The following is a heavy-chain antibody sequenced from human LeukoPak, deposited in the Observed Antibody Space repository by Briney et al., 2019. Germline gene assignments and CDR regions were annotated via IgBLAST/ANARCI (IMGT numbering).Heavy chain of an antibody. V-gene: IGHV4-59*08. CDR2: IYYTGST. Sequence: SETLSLTCTVSGGSISSYYLIWIRQPPRKGLDWIGYIYYTGSTNYSPSLKSRVTISVDTSKNQFSLKLSSVTAEDTAVYYCARHGRSGYSIDWPALDYWGQGSLVTVSS. D-gene: IGHD5-18*01. J-gene: IGHJ4*02. CDR1: GGSISSYY. CDR3: ARHGRSGYSIDWPALDY.